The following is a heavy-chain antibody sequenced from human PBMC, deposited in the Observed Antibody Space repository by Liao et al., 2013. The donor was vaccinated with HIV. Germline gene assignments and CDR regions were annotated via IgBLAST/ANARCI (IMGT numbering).Heavy chain of an antibody. CDR1: GGAISSSRFY. CDR2: IYNSGRT. J-gene: IGHJ5*02. V-gene: IGHV4-39*07. D-gene: IGHD3-3*01. CDR3: ASLKSLEFLNWFDP. Sequence: QLQLLESGPGLVKPSETLSLNCIVSGGAISSSRFYWGWIRQTPGKGLEWIGSIYNSGRTYYNPSLKGRVTMSLDTSKNQFSLRLSSVTAADTAVYYCASLKSLEFLNWFDPWATEPGHRLL.